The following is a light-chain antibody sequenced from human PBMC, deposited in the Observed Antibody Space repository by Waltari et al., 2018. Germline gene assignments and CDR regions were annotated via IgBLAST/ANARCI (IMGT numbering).Light chain of an antibody. Sequence: QSALTQPPSASGSPGQSVPISCTVTSSHVGGFDYVSWYQQHPGKVPRLMIYEVSKRPSGVPDRFSGSKSGNTASLTVSGLQVEDEADYYCSSFAGSSQMLFGGGTKLTVL. CDR2: EVS. CDR3: SSFAGSSQML. CDR1: SSHVGGFDY. J-gene: IGLJ2*01. V-gene: IGLV2-8*01.